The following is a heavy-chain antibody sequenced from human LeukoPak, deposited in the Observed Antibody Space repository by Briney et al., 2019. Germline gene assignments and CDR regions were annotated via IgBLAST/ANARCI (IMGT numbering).Heavy chain of an antibody. CDR3: ATEGQQLVDEYYYGMDV. CDR2: ISSYNGNT. J-gene: IGHJ6*02. V-gene: IGHV1-18*01. Sequence: ASVKVSCKASGYTFTSYGISWVRQAPGQGLEWMGWISSYNGNTNFAQKLQGRVTMTTHTSTSTAYMELRSLRSDDTAVYYCATEGQQLVDEYYYGMDVWGQGTTVTVSS. CDR1: GYTFTSYG. D-gene: IGHD6-13*01.